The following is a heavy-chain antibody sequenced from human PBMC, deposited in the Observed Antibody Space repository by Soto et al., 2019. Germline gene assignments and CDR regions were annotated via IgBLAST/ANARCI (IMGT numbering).Heavy chain of an antibody. V-gene: IGHV4-4*02. J-gene: IGHJ4*02. CDR3: ARGLESGCANRNDY. Sequence: AATVPTTSRIERAGCIRKPQNKGLEWIGEIYHSGSTNYNPSLKSRVTISVDKSKNQFSLKLSSVTAADTAVYYCARGLESGCANRNDYWGQGTLVTVCS. CDR2: IYHSGST. D-gene: IGHD6-19*01. CDR1: VPTTSRIER.